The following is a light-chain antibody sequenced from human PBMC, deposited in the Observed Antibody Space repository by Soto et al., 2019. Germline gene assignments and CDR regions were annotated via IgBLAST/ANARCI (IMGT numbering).Light chain of an antibody. Sequence: DFQMPRSPSHLSAFLGDRFTITCRASQTISSSLAWYQQKPGKAPKRLIYTASTLKSGVPSRFSGSGSETEFTLTISSLQPDDFATYYCQQHNSYSGAFGQGTKV. J-gene: IGKJ1*01. CDR3: QQHNSYSGA. CDR2: TAS. V-gene: IGKV1-5*03. CDR1: QTISSS.